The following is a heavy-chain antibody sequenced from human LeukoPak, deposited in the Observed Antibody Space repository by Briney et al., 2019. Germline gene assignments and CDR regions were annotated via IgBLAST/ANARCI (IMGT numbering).Heavy chain of an antibody. CDR3: ARGANFDY. J-gene: IGHJ4*02. Sequence: ASVKVSCTASGYTFTGYYMHWVRQAPGQGLEWMGWINPNSGATSYAQNFQGRVTMTRDTSISTAYMDLSRLRSDDTAVYYCARGANFDYWGQGTLVAVSS. V-gene: IGHV1-2*02. CDR2: INPNSGAT. CDR1: GYTFTGYY. D-gene: IGHD1-26*01.